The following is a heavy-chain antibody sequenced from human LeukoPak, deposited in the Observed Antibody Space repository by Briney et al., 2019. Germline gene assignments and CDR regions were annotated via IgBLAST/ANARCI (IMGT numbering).Heavy chain of an antibody. CDR1: GGSISSYY. CDR2: IYYSGST. D-gene: IGHD4-23*01. CDR3: ARLGSTVVWDYYYGMDV. J-gene: IGHJ6*02. V-gene: IGHV4-59*08. Sequence: PSETLSLTCTVSGGSISSYYWSWIRQPPGKGLEWIGYIYYSGSTNYNPSLKSRVTISVDASKNQFSLKLRSVTAADTAVYYCARLGSTVVWDYYYGMDVWGQGTTVTVSS.